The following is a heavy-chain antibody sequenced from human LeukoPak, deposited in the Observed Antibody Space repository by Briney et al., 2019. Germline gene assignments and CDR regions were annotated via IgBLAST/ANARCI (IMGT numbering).Heavy chain of an antibody. CDR3: ARDRELPLGGMDV. J-gene: IGHJ6*02. CDR2: ISGSGSTI. D-gene: IGHD3-10*01. V-gene: IGHV3-48*03. CDR1: GFTFRSYG. Sequence: PGGSLRLSCAASGFTFRSYGMSWVRQAPGKGLEWVAYISGSGSTIYYADSVKGRFTISRDNARNSLYLQMNSLRAEDTAVYYCARDRELPLGGMDVWGQGTTVTVSS.